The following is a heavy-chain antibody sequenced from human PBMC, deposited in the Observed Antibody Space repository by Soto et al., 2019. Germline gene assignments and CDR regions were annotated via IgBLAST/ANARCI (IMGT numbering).Heavy chain of an antibody. J-gene: IGHJ4*02. D-gene: IGHD3-10*01. Sequence: EVQLVESGGGLIHPGGSLRLSCVGSGVSVSSNYMAWVRQAPGKGLEWVAVMYSDGRTYYADSVKGRFTISRDASKNTLYFQMNSLRAEDTAVYYCARYYGAGSYFFDHWGQGALVTVSS. V-gene: IGHV3-53*01. CDR3: ARYYGAGSYFFDH. CDR2: MYSDGRT. CDR1: GVSVSSNY.